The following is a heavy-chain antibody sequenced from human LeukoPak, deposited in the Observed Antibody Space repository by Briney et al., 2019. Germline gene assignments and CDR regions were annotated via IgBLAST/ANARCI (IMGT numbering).Heavy chain of an antibody. V-gene: IGHV3-30*02. Sequence: GGSLRLSCAASGFTFSSYCMHWVRQAPGKGLEWVAFIRYVGSNKYYADSVKGWFTLSRDKSKHQLCLQMDSMRAEDTAVYYCARDRQWLDNWGQGTLVTVSS. CDR1: GFTFSSYC. CDR3: ARDRQWLDN. CDR2: IRYVGSNK. J-gene: IGHJ5*02.